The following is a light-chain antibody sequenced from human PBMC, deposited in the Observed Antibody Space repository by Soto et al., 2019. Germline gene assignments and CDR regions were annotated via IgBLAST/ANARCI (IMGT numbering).Light chain of an antibody. V-gene: IGKV1-9*01. J-gene: IGKJ3*01. CDR2: AAS. CDR3: QQLNTYPFT. Sequence: IQLTQSPSSLSASVGDRVTITCRASQGITSYLAWYQQKPGKAPKLLIYAASTLQSGVPSRFSGSGSGTDFTLTISSLQTEDFATYFCQQLNTYPFTFGPGTKVDIK. CDR1: QGITSY.